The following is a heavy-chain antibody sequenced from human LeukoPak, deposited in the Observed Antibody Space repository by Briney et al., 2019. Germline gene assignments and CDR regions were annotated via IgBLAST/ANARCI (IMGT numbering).Heavy chain of an antibody. CDR3: ARENSGSYREFDY. CDR1: GGSISSEY. Sequence: SETLLLTSTVAGGSISSEYRCWFSPPAGKRLEWIGRIYTSGSTNYNASLKSRVSMSVDTSKNQFSLKLSSVTAADTAVFYCARENSGSYREFDYWGQGTLVTVSS. CDR2: IYTSGST. V-gene: IGHV4-4*07. J-gene: IGHJ4*02. D-gene: IGHD1-26*01.